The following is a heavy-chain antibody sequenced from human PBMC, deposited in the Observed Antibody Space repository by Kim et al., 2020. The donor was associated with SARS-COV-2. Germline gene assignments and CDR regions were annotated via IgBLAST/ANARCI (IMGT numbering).Heavy chain of an antibody. V-gene: IGHV3-30*07. CDR3: ARDLYYYDSSGYNDY. D-gene: IGHD3-22*01. Sequence: DSVKGRFTNSRDNSKNTLYLQMNSLRAEDTAVYYCARDLYYYDSSGYNDYWGQGTLVTVSS. J-gene: IGHJ4*02.